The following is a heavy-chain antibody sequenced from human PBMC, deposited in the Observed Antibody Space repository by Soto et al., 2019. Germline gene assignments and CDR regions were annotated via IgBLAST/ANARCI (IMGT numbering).Heavy chain of an antibody. D-gene: IGHD2-2*01. CDR1: GFTFSSYS. CDR3: ARVDCSSTSCYFANAFDI. V-gene: IGHV3-21*01. J-gene: IGHJ3*02. Sequence: GGSLRLSCAASGFTFSSYSMNWVRQAPGKGLEWVSSISSSSSYIYYADSVKGRFTISRDNAKNSLYLQMNSLRAEDTAVYYCARVDCSSTSCYFANAFDIWGQGTMVTVSS. CDR2: ISSSSSYI.